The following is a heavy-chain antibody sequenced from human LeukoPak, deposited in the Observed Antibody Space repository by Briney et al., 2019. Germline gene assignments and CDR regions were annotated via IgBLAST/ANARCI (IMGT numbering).Heavy chain of an antibody. D-gene: IGHD6-19*01. J-gene: IGHJ4*02. Sequence: GGSLRLSCAASGFTFDDYGMSWVRQAPGKGREWVSAISGSGGITYYADSVKGRFTISRDNSKNPLYLQMNSLRAEDTAVYYCAKDLQWLVTYYFDYWGQGTLVTVSS. V-gene: IGHV3-23*01. CDR2: ISGSGGIT. CDR3: AKDLQWLVTYYFDY. CDR1: GFTFDDYG.